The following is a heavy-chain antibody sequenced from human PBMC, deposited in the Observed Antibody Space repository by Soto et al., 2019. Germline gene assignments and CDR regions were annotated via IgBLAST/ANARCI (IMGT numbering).Heavy chain of an antibody. D-gene: IGHD3-16*02. Sequence: GGSLRLSCAASGFTFSSYGMHWVRQAPGKGLEWVAVIWYDGSNKYYADSVKGRFTISRDNSKNTLYLQMNSLRAEDTAVYYCARVASLVNTTSYYDYIWGSYRRYYYYYMDVWGKGTTVTVSS. V-gene: IGHV3-33*01. CDR2: IWYDGSNK. CDR1: GFTFSSYG. CDR3: ARVASLVNTTSYYDYIWGSYRRYYYYYMDV. J-gene: IGHJ6*03.